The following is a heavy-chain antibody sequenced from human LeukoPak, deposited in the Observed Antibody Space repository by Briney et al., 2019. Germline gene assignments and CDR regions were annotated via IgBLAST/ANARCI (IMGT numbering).Heavy chain of an antibody. Sequence: GESLKISCKGSGYSFTSYWIGWVRQMPGKGLEWMGIIYPGDSDTRYSPSFQGQVTISADKSISTAYLQWSSLKASDTAMYYCARAILTGYHMTRYDAFDIWGQGTMVTVSS. CDR3: ARAILTGYHMTRYDAFDI. V-gene: IGHV5-51*01. J-gene: IGHJ3*02. CDR1: GYSFTSYW. D-gene: IGHD3-9*01. CDR2: IYPGDSDT.